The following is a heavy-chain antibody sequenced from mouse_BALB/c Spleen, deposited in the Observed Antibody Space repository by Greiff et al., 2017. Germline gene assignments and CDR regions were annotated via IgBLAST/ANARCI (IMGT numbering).Heavy chain of an antibody. D-gene: IGHD1-1*01. CDR2: IWGDGGT. CDR3: ARDYYGSSYYYTMDY. V-gene: IGHV2-6-7*01. J-gene: IGHJ4*01. CDR1: GFSLTGYG. Sequence: VKLVESGPGLVAPSQSLSITCTVSGFSLTGYGVTWVRQPPGKGLEWLGMIWGDGGTNYNSALKSRLSISKDNSKSHVFLKMNSLQTDDTARYYCARDYYGSSYYYTMDYWGQGTSVTVSS.